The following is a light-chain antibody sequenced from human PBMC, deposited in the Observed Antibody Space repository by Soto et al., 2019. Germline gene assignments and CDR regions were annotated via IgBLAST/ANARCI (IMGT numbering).Light chain of an antibody. CDR3: SSYTTSGTLVV. CDR2: DVT. CDR1: SSDVGGYNY. V-gene: IGLV2-14*01. J-gene: IGLJ2*01. Sequence: QSALTQPASVSGSPGQSITISCTGTSSDVGGYNYVSWYQQCPGKAPKLIIYDVTNRPSGVSNRFSGSKSGSTASLTISGLQAEDEADYYCSSYTTSGTLVVFGGGTKLTVL.